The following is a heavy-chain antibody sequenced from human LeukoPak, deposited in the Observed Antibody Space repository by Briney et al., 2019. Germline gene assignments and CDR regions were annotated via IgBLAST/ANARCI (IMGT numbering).Heavy chain of an antibody. D-gene: IGHD2-8*02. CDR2: SKSYRDCGTT. CDR3: TTDRQWCTYN. CDR1: GHTFTSTY. Sequence: GGSLTLSCNTPGHTFTSTYMNWARHAPGEGLDWVGRSKSYRDCGTTDYAVPVKRRFTISRDDSKNALYLQMHSLKSEDTATYYCTTDRQWCTYNWGQGTLVSDCS. V-gene: IGHV3-15*01. J-gene: IGHJ4*02.